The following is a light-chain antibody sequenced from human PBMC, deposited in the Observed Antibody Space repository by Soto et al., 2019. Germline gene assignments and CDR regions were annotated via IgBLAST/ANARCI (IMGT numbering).Light chain of an antibody. J-gene: IGKJ1*01. CDR2: KAS. CDR1: QSIGNH. CDR3: QQYDKYWT. V-gene: IGKV1-5*03. Sequence: DIQMTQSPSSLSASVGDRVTITCRASQSIGNHLNWYQQKPGKAPEFLIYKASRLERGVPSRFSGSESGTEFTLTITSLQADDFATYYCQQYDKYWTFGQGTKVDIK.